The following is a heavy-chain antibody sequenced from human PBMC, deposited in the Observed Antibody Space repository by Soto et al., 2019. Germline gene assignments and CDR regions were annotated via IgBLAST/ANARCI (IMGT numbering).Heavy chain of an antibody. V-gene: IGHV3-30*18. J-gene: IGHJ4*02. CDR2: VPSDGNRK. CDR1: GFTFSAYG. Sequence: QVQLVESGGGVAQPGTSLTLSCGASGFTFSAYGMHWVPQAPGKGLEWVAVVPSDGNRKLYAGSVRGRFTISRDNSKNTLHLQMNSLSSDDTAVYYCAKVSVGYVDPNLGLAEAYWGQGARVTVSS. D-gene: IGHD2-2*01. CDR3: AKVSVGYVDPNLGLAEAY.